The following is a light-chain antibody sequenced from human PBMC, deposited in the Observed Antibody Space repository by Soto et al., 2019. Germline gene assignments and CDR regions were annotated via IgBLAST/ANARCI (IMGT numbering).Light chain of an antibody. V-gene: IGKV3-15*01. Sequence: EIVLTKSPATLSVSKGERATLSCRASQSVSSNLAWYQQKPGQAPRLLIYGASTRATGIPARFSGSGSGTEFTLTISSLQSEDFAVYYCQQYNNLPPITFCQVTRLEIK. J-gene: IGKJ5*01. CDR3: QQYNNLPPIT. CDR1: QSVSSN. CDR2: GAS.